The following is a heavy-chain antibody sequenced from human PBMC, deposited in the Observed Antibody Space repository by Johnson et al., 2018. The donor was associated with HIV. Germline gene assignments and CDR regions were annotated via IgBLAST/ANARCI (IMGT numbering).Heavy chain of an antibody. CDR3: ARDRAPVYSSSSTPFDALDI. D-gene: IGHD6-6*01. J-gene: IGHJ3*02. V-gene: IGHV3-30-3*01. CDR2: ISYDGSNK. CDR1: GFTFSSYA. Sequence: QVQLVESGGGVVQPGGSLRLSCEVSGFTFSSYAMHWVRQAPGKGLAWVAVISYDGSNKYYADSVKGRFTISRDNSKNTLYLQMNSLRAEDTAVYYCARDRAPVYSSSSTPFDALDIWGQGTVVSVSS.